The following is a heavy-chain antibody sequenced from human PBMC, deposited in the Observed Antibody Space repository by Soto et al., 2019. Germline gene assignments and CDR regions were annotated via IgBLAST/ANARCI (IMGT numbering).Heavy chain of an antibody. V-gene: IGHV5-51*01. CDR3: AAQLQGFDP. CDR2: IYPGDSDT. Sequence: GDALKSSCKGCGYSVTSYWIGWVRQMPGKGLEWMGIIYPGDSDTRYSPSFQGQVTISADKSISTAYLQWSSLKASDTAMYYCAAQLQGFDPWGQGTLVTVSS. D-gene: IGHD6-6*01. CDR1: GYSVTSYW. J-gene: IGHJ5*02.